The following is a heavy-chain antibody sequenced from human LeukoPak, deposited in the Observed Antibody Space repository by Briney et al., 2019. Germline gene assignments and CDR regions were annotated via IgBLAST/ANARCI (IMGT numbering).Heavy chain of an antibody. Sequence: GASVKVSCKASGYIFTSYFMYWVRQAPGQGLEWMGLINPSGGSTRYAQKFQGRVTMTRDMSTSTVYMELSSLRSEDTAVYYCATDLYSSSWYHFDYWGQGTLVTVSS. V-gene: IGHV1-46*01. CDR2: INPSGGST. CDR3: ATDLYSSSWYHFDY. CDR1: GYIFTSYF. D-gene: IGHD6-13*01. J-gene: IGHJ4*02.